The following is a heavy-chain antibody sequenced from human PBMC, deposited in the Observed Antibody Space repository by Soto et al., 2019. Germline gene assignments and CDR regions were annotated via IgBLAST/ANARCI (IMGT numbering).Heavy chain of an antibody. Sequence: ASVKVSCTASGYTFTSYYMHWVRQAPGQGLEWMGIINPSGGSTSYAQKFQGRVTMTRDTSTSTVYMELSSLRSEDTAVYYCARGRGVIDYGDYDPEYFQHWGQGTLVTVSS. CDR3: ARGRGVIDYGDYDPEYFQH. CDR1: GYTFTSYY. D-gene: IGHD4-17*01. CDR2: INPSGGST. V-gene: IGHV1-46*01. J-gene: IGHJ1*01.